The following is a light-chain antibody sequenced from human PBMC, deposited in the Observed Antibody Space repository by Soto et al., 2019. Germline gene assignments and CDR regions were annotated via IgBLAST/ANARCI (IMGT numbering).Light chain of an antibody. J-gene: IGLJ1*01. V-gene: IGLV1-47*02. CDR1: RSNIGTNY. CDR3: GSWDSSLSAYV. Sequence: QSVLTQPPSASGTPGQRVTISCSGSRSNIGTNYVYWYQHLPGKAPKLLIYSTNRRPSGVPDRFTGSKSGTSASLAISGLRSEDEADYYCGSWDSSLSAYVFGTGTKLTVL. CDR2: STN.